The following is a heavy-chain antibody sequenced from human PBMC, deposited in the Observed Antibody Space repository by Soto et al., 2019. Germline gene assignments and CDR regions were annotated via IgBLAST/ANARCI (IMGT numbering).Heavy chain of an antibody. Sequence: QVQLVQSGAEEKKPGASVKVSCKASGYTFTSYAMHWVRQAPGQRLEWMGWINAGNGNTKYSQKFQGRVTITRDTPSXXAXLELSSLRSEDTAVYYCASSYCSGGSCYDYYYGMDVWGQGTTVTVSS. CDR2: INAGNGNT. CDR3: ASSYCSGGSCYDYYYGMDV. CDR1: GYTFTSYA. J-gene: IGHJ6*02. V-gene: IGHV1-3*05. D-gene: IGHD2-15*01.